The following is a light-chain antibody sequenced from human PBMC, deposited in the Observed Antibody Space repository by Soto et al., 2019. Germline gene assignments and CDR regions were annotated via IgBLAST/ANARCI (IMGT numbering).Light chain of an antibody. CDR2: DNV. CDR3: GSWDTSLSLCYV. CDR1: SSNIGNNF. V-gene: IGLV1-51*01. J-gene: IGLJ1*01. Sequence: QSVLTQPPSVSAAPGQSVTISCSGTSSNIGNNFVSWYQHLPGTAPKILIYDNVKRPSGIPDRFSGFKSGASATLAITGLQTGDEDDYYCGSWDTSLSLCYVFGTGTKRTVL.